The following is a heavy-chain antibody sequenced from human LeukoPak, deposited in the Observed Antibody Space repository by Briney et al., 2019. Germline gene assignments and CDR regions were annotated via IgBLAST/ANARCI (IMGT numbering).Heavy chain of an antibody. V-gene: IGHV3-9*01. CDR1: GFTFDDYA. J-gene: IGHJ4*02. CDR3: AKDIYYDSSGGFDY. D-gene: IGHD3-22*01. Sequence: SLRLSCAASGFTFDDYAMHWVRHAPGKGLEWVSGISWNSGSIGYADSVKGRFTISRDNAKNSLYLQMNSLRAEDTALYYCAKDIYYDSSGGFDYWGQGTLVTVSS. CDR2: ISWNSGSI.